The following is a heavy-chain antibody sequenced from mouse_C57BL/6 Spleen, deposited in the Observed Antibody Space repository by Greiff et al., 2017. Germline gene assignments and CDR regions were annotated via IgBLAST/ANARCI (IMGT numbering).Heavy chain of an antibody. V-gene: IGHV1-55*01. D-gene: IGHD1-1*01. J-gene: IGHJ4*01. Sequence: QVQLQQPGAELVKPGASVTMSCKASGYTFTSYWITWVKQRPGQGLEWIGDIYPGSGSTNYNEKFKSKATLTVDTSSSTAYMQISSLTSEHSAVYYCASFHSSYFYAVDYWGQGTSVTVSS. CDR3: ASFHSSYFYAVDY. CDR2: IYPGSGST. CDR1: GYTFTSYW.